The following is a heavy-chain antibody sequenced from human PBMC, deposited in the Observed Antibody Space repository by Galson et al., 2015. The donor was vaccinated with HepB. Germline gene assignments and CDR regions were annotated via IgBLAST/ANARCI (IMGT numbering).Heavy chain of an antibody. D-gene: IGHD6-19*01. J-gene: IGHJ4*02. CDR2: INPDSGGT. V-gene: IGHV1-2*02. CDR3: TRVVGSGWPPLRTFDY. Sequence: SVKVSCKASGYTFTGYYIHWVRQAPGHGLEWLGWINPDSGGTNYAQKFQGRVTMTTDTSISTAYMELSSLRSDDTAVYFCTRVVGSGWPPLRTFDYWGQGTLVTVSS. CDR1: GYTFTGYY.